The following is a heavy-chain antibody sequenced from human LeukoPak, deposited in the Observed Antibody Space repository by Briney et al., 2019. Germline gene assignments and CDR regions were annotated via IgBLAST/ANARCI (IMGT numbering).Heavy chain of an antibody. Sequence: SETLSLTCTVSGGSISSSSYYWGWIRQPPGKGLEWIGSIYCSGSTYHNPSLKSRVTISVDTSKNQFSLKLRSVTAADTAVYYCARVSGYDWESFYDYWGQGTLVTVSS. CDR2: IYCSGST. CDR3: ARVSGYDWESFYDY. D-gene: IGHD5-12*01. CDR1: GGSISSSSYY. J-gene: IGHJ4*02. V-gene: IGHV4-39*07.